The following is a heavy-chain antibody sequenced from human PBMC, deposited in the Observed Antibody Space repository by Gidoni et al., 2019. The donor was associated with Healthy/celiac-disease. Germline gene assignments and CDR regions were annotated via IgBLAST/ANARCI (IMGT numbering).Heavy chain of an antibody. D-gene: IGHD3-22*01. V-gene: IGHV1-8*01. J-gene: IGHJ5*02. Sequence: QVTLVQSGAEVKKPGASVTVSCKASGYTFTSYDINWVRQATGQGLEWMGWMNPNSGNTGYAQKFQGRVTMTRNTSISTAYMELSSLRSEDTAVYYCARSMAPTYYYDSSGLTKRSWFDPWGQGTLVTVSS. CDR1: GYTFTSYD. CDR2: MNPNSGNT. CDR3: ARSMAPTYYYDSSGLTKRSWFDP.